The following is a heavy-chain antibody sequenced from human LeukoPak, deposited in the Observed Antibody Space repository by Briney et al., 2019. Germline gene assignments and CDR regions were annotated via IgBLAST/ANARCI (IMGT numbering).Heavy chain of an antibody. D-gene: IGHD3-10*01. V-gene: IGHV3-43*02. CDR3: AKDRLLWFGELYSVFDI. J-gene: IGHJ3*02. Sequence: GGSLRLSCAASGFTLSSYWMHWVRQAPGKGLVWVSLISGDGGSTYYADSVKGRFTISRDNSKNSLYLQMNSLRTEDTALYYCAKDRLLWFGELYSVFDIWGQGTMVSVFS. CDR1: GFTLSSYW. CDR2: ISGDGGST.